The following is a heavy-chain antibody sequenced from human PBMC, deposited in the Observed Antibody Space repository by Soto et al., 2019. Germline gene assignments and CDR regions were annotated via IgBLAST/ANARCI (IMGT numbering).Heavy chain of an antibody. CDR2: VSYDGSNK. D-gene: IGHD5-18*01. Sequence: QVQLVESGGGVVQPGRSLRLSFAASGFTFSSYGMHWVRQAPGKGLEWVAVVSYDGSNKYYADSVKGRFTISRDNSQNTLYMQMNSLRAEDTAVYYCARERGYNYYYYGMDVWGQGTTVTVSS. V-gene: IGHV3-30*03. J-gene: IGHJ6*02. CDR3: ARERGYNYYYYGMDV. CDR1: GFTFSSYG.